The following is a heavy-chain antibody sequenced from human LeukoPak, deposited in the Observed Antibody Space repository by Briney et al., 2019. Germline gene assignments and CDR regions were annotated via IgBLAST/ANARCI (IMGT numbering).Heavy chain of an antibody. CDR2: INPSGGNT. CDR3: ARGGYYDILTGNYGMDV. CDR1: GYTFTSYY. Sequence: ASVKVSCKASGYTFTSYYMHWVRQAPGQGLEWMGIINPSGGNTSYAQKFQGRVTMTRDTSTSTVYMELSSLRSEDTAVYYCARGGYYDILTGNYGMDVWGKGTTVTVSS. D-gene: IGHD3-9*01. J-gene: IGHJ6*04. V-gene: IGHV1-46*01.